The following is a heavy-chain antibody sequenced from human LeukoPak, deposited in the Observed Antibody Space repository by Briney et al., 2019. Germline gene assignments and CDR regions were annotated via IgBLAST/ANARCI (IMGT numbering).Heavy chain of an antibody. CDR1: GFTFSNYG. V-gene: IGHV3-23*01. D-gene: IGHD3-10*01. Sequence: PGGSLRLSCAASGFTFSNYGMSWVRQAPGKGLEWVSAISGSGGSTYYADSVKGRFTISRDNSKNTLYLQMDSLRADDTAVYYCAKGGVWFGNSDPWGQGTLVTVSS. J-gene: IGHJ5*02. CDR2: ISGSGGST. CDR3: AKGGVWFGNSDP.